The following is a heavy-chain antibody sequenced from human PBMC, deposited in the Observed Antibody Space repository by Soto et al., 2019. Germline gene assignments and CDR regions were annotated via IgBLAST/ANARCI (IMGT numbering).Heavy chain of an antibody. Sequence: ASVKVSCKASGYTFTSYGISWVRQAPGQGLEWMGWISAYNGNTNYAQKLQGRVTMTRDTSISTAYMELSRLRSDDTAVYYCARDSWGDGYKEINYYYYYGMDVWGQGTTVTVSS. CDR3: ARDSWGDGYKEINYYYYYGMDV. D-gene: IGHD5-12*01. V-gene: IGHV1-18*01. J-gene: IGHJ6*02. CDR1: GYTFTSYG. CDR2: ISAYNGNT.